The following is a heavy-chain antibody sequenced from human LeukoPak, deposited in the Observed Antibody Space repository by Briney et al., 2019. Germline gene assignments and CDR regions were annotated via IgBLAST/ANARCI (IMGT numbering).Heavy chain of an antibody. CDR1: GGSISSYY. CDR3: ARVIYDSSGYYYFDY. V-gene: IGHV4-59*01. J-gene: IGHJ4*02. D-gene: IGHD3-22*01. Sequence: PSETLSLTCTVSGGSISSYYWSWIRQPPGKGREWIGYIYYSGSTNYNPSLKSRVTISVDTSKNQFSLKLSSVTAADTAVYYCARVIYDSSGYYYFDYWGQGTLVTVSS. CDR2: IYYSGST.